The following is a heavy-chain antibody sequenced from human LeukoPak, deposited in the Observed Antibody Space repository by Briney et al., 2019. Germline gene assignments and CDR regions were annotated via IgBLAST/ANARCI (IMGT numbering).Heavy chain of an antibody. CDR3: ATAGYSSGWYDGYYYYGMDV. CDR1: GYTLTELS. CDR2: FDPEDGET. V-gene: IGHV1-24*01. Sequence: ASVKVSCKVSGYTLTELSMHWVRQAPGKGLEWMGGFDPEDGETIYAQKFQGRVTMTEDTSTDTAHMELSSLRSEDTAVYYCATAGYSSGWYDGYYYYGMDVWGQGTTVTVSS. D-gene: IGHD6-19*01. J-gene: IGHJ6*02.